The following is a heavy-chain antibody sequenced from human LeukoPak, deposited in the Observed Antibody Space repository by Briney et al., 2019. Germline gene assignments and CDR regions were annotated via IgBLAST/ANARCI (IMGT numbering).Heavy chain of an antibody. V-gene: IGHV4-39*01. Sequence: SETLSLTCTVSGGSISSSSYYWGWIRQPPGKGLEWIGSIYYSGSTYYNPSLKSRVTISVDTSKNQFSLKLSSVTAADTAVYYCARLGGGGYCSSTSCYSDGYWGQGTLVTVSS. CDR3: ARLGGGGYCSSTSCYSDGY. J-gene: IGHJ4*02. CDR1: GGSISSSSYY. CDR2: IYYSGST. D-gene: IGHD2-2*01.